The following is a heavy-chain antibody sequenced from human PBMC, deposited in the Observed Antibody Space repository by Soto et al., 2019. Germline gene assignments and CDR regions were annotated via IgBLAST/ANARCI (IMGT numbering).Heavy chain of an antibody. CDR2: TYYRSKWFN. CDR1: GDSVSTNSAT. Sequence: QVQLQQSGPGLVKPSQTLSLTCAISGDSVSTNSATWDWIRQSPSRGLEWLGRTYYRSKWFNDYAVSVKGLISINPDTPNNKFSLQLNSVTPDDKAVHYCARLIGNSWLDSWGQGTLVTVSS. CDR3: ARLIGNSWLDS. J-gene: IGHJ5*01. V-gene: IGHV6-1*01. D-gene: IGHD2-8*01.